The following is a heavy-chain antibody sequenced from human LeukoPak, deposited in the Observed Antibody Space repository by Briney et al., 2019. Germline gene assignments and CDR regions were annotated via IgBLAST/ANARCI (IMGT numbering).Heavy chain of an antibody. CDR1: GFTFSSNY. CDR2: ISGSGGST. CDR3: ARDFRFLEDY. D-gene: IGHD3-3*01. V-gene: IGHV3-23*01. J-gene: IGHJ4*02. Sequence: GGSLRLSCAASGFTFSSNYMSWVRQARGKGVEWVSAISGSGGSTYYAASVNGRFTISRDNSKNTLYLQMNSLRAEDTAVYYCARDFRFLEDYWGQGTLVTVSS.